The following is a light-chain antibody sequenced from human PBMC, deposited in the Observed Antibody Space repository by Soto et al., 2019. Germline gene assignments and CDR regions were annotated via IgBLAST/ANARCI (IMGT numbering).Light chain of an antibody. Sequence: DLQMTQSPSSVSASVGDRVTITCRASQGISSWLAWYQQKPGTAPNLLISAAPSLQSGVPLRFSGSGSGTDFTLIISNLQPEDFATFYCQQAHSFPLTFGGGTKGEI. CDR3: QQAHSFPLT. J-gene: IGKJ4*01. CDR2: AAP. V-gene: IGKV1-12*01. CDR1: QGISSW.